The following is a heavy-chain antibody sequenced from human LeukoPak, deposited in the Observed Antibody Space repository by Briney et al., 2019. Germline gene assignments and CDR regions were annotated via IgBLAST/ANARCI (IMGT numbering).Heavy chain of an antibody. V-gene: IGHV3-30*18. CDR3: AKGRGAFDI. D-gene: IGHD3-10*01. J-gene: IGHJ3*02. CDR1: GFTFSSYS. CDR2: ISNDGSNK. Sequence: GGSLRLSCVASGFTFSSYSMHWVRQAPGKGLEWVAVISNDGSNKYYADSVKGRFTISRDNSKNTLYLQMNSLRAEDTAVYYCAKGRGAFDIWGQGTMVTVSS.